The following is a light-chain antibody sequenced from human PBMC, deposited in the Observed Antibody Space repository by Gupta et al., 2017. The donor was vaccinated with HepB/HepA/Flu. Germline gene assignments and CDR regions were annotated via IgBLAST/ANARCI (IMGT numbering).Light chain of an antibody. V-gene: IGKV3-15*01. CDR1: QNINNN. CDR2: DAS. CDR3: HECKKTALT. J-gene: IGKJ4*01. Sequence: ELVMTQSPATLSVSPGDRATLSCRASQNINNNLAWYQQKPGQAPRLLIYDASTGATGIPARFSGSGSGTEFTLTISSLQSEDFAVYYCHECKKTALTFGEGTKVEIK.